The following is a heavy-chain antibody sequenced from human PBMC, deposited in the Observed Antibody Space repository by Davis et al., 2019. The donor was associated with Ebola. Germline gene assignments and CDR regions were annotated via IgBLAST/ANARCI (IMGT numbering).Heavy chain of an antibody. Sequence: ASVKVSCKASGYTSTSYGISWVRQAPGQGLEWMGWISAYNGNTNYAQKLQGRVTMTTDTSTGTAYMELRSLRSDDTAVYYCARTVHDYGDYERKNFDYWGQGTLVTVSS. J-gene: IGHJ4*02. CDR2: ISAYNGNT. D-gene: IGHD4-17*01. V-gene: IGHV1-18*01. CDR3: ARTVHDYGDYERKNFDY. CDR1: GYTSTSYG.